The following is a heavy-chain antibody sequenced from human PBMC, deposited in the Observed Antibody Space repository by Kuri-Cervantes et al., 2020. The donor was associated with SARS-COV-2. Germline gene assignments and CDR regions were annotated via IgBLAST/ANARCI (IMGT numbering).Heavy chain of an antibody. CDR2: IYYSGNT. D-gene: IGHD2-2*01. Sequence: GSLRLSCSVSGASISGSPHYWYWLRQTPGKGLEWIGNIYYSGNTYYNPSLESRVAIFLDTSKNQFSLKLNSVTAADTAVYYCASIGYCSSTSCFVGRGDYWGQGTLVTVSS. CDR1: GASISGSPHY. CDR3: ASIGYCSSTSCFVGRGDY. V-gene: IGHV4-39*01. J-gene: IGHJ4*02.